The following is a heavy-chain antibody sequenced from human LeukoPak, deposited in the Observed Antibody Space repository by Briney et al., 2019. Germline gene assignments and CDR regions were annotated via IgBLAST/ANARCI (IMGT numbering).Heavy chain of an antibody. CDR3: ARTWGGGARQAFDI. CDR1: GGSIGSDGYY. Sequence: SETLSLTCSVSGGSIGSDGYYWNWIRQHPGKGLEWIGYIYYSGSTTYSPSLKSRVAISVDTSKNQFSLGLSSVTAADTAVYYCARTWGGGARQAFDIWGQGTMVAVSS. J-gene: IGHJ3*02. V-gene: IGHV4-31*03. CDR2: IYYSGST. D-gene: IGHD6-6*01.